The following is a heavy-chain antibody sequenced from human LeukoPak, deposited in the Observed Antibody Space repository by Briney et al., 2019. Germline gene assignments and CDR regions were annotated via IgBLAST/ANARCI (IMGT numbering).Heavy chain of an antibody. V-gene: IGHV3-21*01. Sequence: TGGSLRLSCAASGFTFSSYSMNWVRQAPGKGLEWVSSISSSSSYIYYADSVKGRFTISRDNAKNSLYLQMNSLRAEDTAVYYCARVVYGDYSYFQHWGQGTLVTVSS. CDR3: ARVVYGDYSYFQH. CDR1: GFTFSSYS. J-gene: IGHJ1*01. D-gene: IGHD4-17*01. CDR2: ISSSSSYI.